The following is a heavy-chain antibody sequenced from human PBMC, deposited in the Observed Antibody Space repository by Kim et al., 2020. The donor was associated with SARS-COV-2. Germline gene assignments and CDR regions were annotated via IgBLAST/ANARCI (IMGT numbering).Heavy chain of an antibody. V-gene: IGHV4-4*07. CDR3: ARAIAAAGHPFDY. D-gene: IGHD6-13*01. Sequence: YNPSPKSRVIMSVATSNSQLSLKLTSVTAADTAVYYCARAIAAAGHPFDYWGQGTLVTVSS. J-gene: IGHJ4*02.